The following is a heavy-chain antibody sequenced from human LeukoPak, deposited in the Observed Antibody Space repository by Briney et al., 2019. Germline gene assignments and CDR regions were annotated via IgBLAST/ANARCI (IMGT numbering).Heavy chain of an antibody. J-gene: IGHJ4*02. D-gene: IGHD6-13*01. V-gene: IGHV4-59*01. CDR2: IYYSGST. CDR1: GGSISSYY. CDR3: ARSPLLRSSSWYVY. Sequence: PSETLSLTCTVSGGSISSYYWSWIRQPPGKGLEWIGYIYYSGSTNYNPSLKGRVTISVDTSKNQFSLKLSSVTAADTAVYYCARSPLLRSSSWYVYWGQGTLVTVSS.